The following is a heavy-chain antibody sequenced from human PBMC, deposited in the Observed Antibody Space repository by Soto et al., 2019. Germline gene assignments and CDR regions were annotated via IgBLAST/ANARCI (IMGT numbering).Heavy chain of an antibody. CDR2: INGDGSST. Sequence: GGSLRLSCAASGFTFSSYSMNWVRQAPGKGLVWVSRINGDGSSTSYADSVKGRFTISRDNAKNTLYLQMNSLRAEDTAVYYCTRGSTITHDFWGQGTLVTVSS. CDR3: TRGSTITHDF. V-gene: IGHV3-74*01. CDR1: GFTFSSYS. J-gene: IGHJ4*02. D-gene: IGHD4-4*01.